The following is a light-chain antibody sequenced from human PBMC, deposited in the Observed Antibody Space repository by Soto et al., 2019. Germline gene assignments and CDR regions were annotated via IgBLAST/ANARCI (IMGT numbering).Light chain of an antibody. CDR3: QQYGSSPGT. CDR2: GAS. V-gene: IGKV3-20*01. J-gene: IGKJ1*01. CDR1: QSVSSN. Sequence: DIVLTQSPATLSVSPGETATLSCRASQSVSSNLAWYQQKPGQAPRLLIYGASSRATGITDRFSGSGSGTDFTLTISRLEPEDFAVYYCQQYGSSPGTFGQGTKVEIK.